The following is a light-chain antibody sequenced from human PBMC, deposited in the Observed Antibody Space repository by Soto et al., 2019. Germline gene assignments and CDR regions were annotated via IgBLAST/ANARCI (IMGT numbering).Light chain of an antibody. CDR1: SRDIGGYNY. J-gene: IGLJ1*01. CDR3: SSYSGSNNFGV. CDR2: EVT. V-gene: IGLV2-8*01. Sequence: QSALTQPPSASGSPGQSVTISCTGTSRDIGGYNYVSWYQQHPGKAPKLMIYEVTKRPSGVPDRFSGSKSGNTASLTVSGLQADDEADYYCSSYSGSNNFGVFGTGTKVTVL.